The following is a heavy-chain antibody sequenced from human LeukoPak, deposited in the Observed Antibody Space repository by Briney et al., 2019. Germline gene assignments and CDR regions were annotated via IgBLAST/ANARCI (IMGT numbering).Heavy chain of an antibody. CDR3: ATRIAYYDSSGYSLRY. CDR1: GYTLTELS. D-gene: IGHD3-22*01. Sequence: ASVKVSCKVSGYTLTELSMHWVRQAPGKGLEWMGGFDPEDGEAIYAQKFQGRVTMTEDTSTDTAYMELSRLRSEDTAVYYCATRIAYYDSSGYSLRYWGQGTLVTVSS. CDR2: FDPEDGEA. J-gene: IGHJ4*02. V-gene: IGHV1-24*01.